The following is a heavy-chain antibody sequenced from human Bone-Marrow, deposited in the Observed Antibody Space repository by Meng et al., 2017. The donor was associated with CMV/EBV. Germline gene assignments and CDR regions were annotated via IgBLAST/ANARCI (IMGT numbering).Heavy chain of an antibody. V-gene: IGHV3-48*03. CDR2: ISSSGSPI. CDR3: ARGGYCTRTMCYNLNAFDI. CDR1: GFTFSDTE. D-gene: IGHD2-2*03. Sequence: GESLKISCAASGFTFSDTEMNWVRQAPGEGLEWVSYISSSGSPIYYADSVKGRFTISRDNAKNSLFLQMNSLRAEDTAVYSCARGGYCTRTMCYNLNAFDIWGQGTVVTVSS. J-gene: IGHJ3*02.